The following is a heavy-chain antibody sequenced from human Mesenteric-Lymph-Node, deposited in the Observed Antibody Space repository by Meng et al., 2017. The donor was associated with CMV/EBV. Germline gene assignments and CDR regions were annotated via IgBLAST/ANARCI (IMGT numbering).Heavy chain of an antibody. CDR3: ARVDLWFGELWIRWFDP. CDR2: IIPILGIA. J-gene: IGHJ5*02. Sequence: SFSSYAISWVRQPPGQGLEWMGGIIPILGIANYAQKFQGRVTITADKSTSTAYMELSSLRSEDTAVYYCARVDLWFGELWIRWFDPWGQGTLVTVSS. V-gene: IGHV1-69*10. CDR1: SFSSYA. D-gene: IGHD3-10*01.